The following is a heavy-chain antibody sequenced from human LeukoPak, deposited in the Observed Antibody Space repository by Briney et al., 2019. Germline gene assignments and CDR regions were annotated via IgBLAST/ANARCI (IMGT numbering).Heavy chain of an antibody. CDR3: ARVTMVAGASYNWFVV. J-gene: IGHJ5*02. Sequence: PGRSLRLSCAASGFTFSNYGMHWVRQAPGKGPEWVAVIWSDGSNKHYADSARGRFTISRDNSKNTLYLQINSLRADDTAVYYCARVTMVAGASYNWFVVWGQGTLVTVST. CDR1: GFTFSNYG. CDR2: IWSDGSNK. V-gene: IGHV3-33*01. D-gene: IGHD2-15*01.